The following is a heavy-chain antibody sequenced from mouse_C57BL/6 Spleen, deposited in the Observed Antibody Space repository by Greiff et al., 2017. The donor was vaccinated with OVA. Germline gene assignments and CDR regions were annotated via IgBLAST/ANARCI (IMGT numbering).Heavy chain of an antibody. CDR2: IDPETGGT. CDR1: GYTFTDYE. D-gene: IGHD2-13*01. Sequence: VKLQESGAELVRPGASVTLSCKASGYTFTDYEMHWVKQTPVHGLEWIGAIDPETGGTAYNQKFKGKAILTADKSSSTAYMELRSLTSEDSAVYYCTRSRDSPYWGQGTTLTVSS. V-gene: IGHV1-15*01. CDR3: TRSRDSPY. J-gene: IGHJ2*01.